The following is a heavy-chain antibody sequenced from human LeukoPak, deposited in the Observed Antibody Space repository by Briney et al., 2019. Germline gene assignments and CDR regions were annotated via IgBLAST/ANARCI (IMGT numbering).Heavy chain of an antibody. D-gene: IGHD3-22*01. CDR2: INPNSGGT. V-gene: IGHV1-2*02. J-gene: IGHJ3*02. CDR1: GYSFTSYY. Sequence: ASVKVSCKASGYSFTSYYMHWVRQAPGQGLEWMGWINPNSGGTNYAQKFQGRVTMTRDTSISTAYMELSRLRSDDTAVYYCARVFYYDSSGYGFGAFDIWGQGTMVTVPS. CDR3: ARVFYYDSSGYGFGAFDI.